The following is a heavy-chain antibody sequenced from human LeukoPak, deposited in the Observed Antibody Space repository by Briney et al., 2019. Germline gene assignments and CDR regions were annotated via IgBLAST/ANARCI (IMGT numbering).Heavy chain of an antibody. J-gene: IGHJ4*02. CDR3: ARDRSGYGYDY. D-gene: IGHD5-12*01. V-gene: IGHV4-61*02. Sequence: SQTLSLTCTVSGGSISSGSYYWSWIRQPAGKGLEWIGRIYTSGSTNYNPSLKSRVTISVDTSKNQFSLKLSSVTAADTAVYYCARDRSGYGYDYWGQGTLVTVSS. CDR1: GGSISSGSYY. CDR2: IYTSGST.